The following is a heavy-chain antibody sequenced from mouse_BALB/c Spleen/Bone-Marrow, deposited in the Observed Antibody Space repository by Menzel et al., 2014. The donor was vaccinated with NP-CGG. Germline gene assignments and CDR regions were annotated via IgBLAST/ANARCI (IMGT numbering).Heavy chain of an antibody. J-gene: IGHJ2*01. CDR2: IWAGGST. D-gene: IGHD2-3*01. V-gene: IGHV2-9*02. CDR1: GFSLTGYG. CDR3: ARDRGYYKDVGDY. Sequence: QVQLQQSGPGLVAPSQSLSITCTVSGFSLTGYGVHWVRQPPGKGLEWLGVIWAGGSTNYNSALMSRLSISKDNSESLVFLKMSSLQTDDTAIYYCARDRGYYKDVGDYWGQGTTLTVSS.